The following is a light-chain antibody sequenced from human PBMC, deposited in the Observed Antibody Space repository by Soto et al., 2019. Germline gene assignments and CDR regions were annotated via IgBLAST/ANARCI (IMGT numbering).Light chain of an antibody. Sequence: DRVPIPCRASHSISSWLAWYQQKPGKAPKLLIYGASSLESGVPSRCSGSGSGTEFTLTISSLQPDDFATYYCQQYNSYWTFGQGTKVDIK. CDR1: HSISSW. J-gene: IGKJ1*01. CDR3: QQYNSYWT. CDR2: GAS. V-gene: IGKV1-5*01.